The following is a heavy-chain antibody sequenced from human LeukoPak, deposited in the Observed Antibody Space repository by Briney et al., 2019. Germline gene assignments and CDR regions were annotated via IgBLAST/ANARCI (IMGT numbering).Heavy chain of an antibody. J-gene: IGHJ3*02. V-gene: IGHV3-9*01. D-gene: IGHD4-17*01. Sequence: PGGSLRLSCAASGFTFSSYGMHWVRQAPGKGLEWVSGVSWNSGSIDYADSVKGRFTISRDNAKNSLYLQMKSLRAEDTALYYCAKDRDYTVTTGGAFDIWGQGTMVTVSS. CDR3: AKDRDYTVTTGGAFDI. CDR2: VSWNSGSI. CDR1: GFTFSSYG.